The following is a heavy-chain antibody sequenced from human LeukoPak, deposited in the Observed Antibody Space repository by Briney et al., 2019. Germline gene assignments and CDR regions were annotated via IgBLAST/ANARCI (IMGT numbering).Heavy chain of an antibody. CDR2: ISAYNGNT. CDR1: GYTFTSYG. V-gene: IGHV1-18*01. CDR3: ARDSFLEWLLYGNFDY. D-gene: IGHD3-3*02. Sequence: GASVKVSCKASGYTFTSYGISWVRQAPGQGLQWMGWISAYNGNTNYAQKLQGRVTTTTNTSTSTAYKQLRSLRTDDTAVYYCARDSFLEWLLYGNFDYWGQGTLVTVSS. J-gene: IGHJ4*02.